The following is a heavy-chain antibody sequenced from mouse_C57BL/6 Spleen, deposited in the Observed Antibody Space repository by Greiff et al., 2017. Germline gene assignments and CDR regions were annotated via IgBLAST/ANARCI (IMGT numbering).Heavy chain of an antibody. CDR2: INYDGSST. CDR1: GFTFSDYY. Sequence: EVKLVESEGGLVQPGSSMKLSCTASGFTFSDYYMAWVRQVPEKGLEWVANINYDGSSTYYLDSLKSRFIISRDNAKNILYLQMSSLKSEDTATYYCARDLYDYDGGYYAMDYWGQGTSVTVSS. CDR3: ARDLYDYDGGYYAMDY. D-gene: IGHD2-4*01. V-gene: IGHV5-16*01. J-gene: IGHJ4*01.